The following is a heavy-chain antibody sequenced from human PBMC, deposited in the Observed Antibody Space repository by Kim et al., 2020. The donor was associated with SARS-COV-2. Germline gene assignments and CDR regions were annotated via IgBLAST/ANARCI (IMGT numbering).Heavy chain of an antibody. D-gene: IGHD3-16*01. V-gene: IGHV1-69*01. CDR3: ARLGAGTYDYYYGMDV. J-gene: IGHJ6*02. Sequence: FQGRVTITADESTSTAYMELSSLRSEDTAVYYCARLGAGTYDYYYGMDVWGQGTTVTVSS.